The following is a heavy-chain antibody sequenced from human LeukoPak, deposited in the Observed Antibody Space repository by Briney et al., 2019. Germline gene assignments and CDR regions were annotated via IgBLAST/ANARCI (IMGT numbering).Heavy chain of an antibody. D-gene: IGHD3-10*01. J-gene: IGHJ4*02. V-gene: IGHV3-23*01. CDR1: GFTFSSYA. CDR2: ISGSGGST. CDR3: AKEGISGFDY. Sequence: GGSLRLSCAASGFTFSSYAMSWVRQAPGKGLEWVSAISGSGGSTYYADSVKGRFTISRDNAKNSLYLQMNSLRAEDTALYYCAKEGISGFDYWGQGTLVTVSS.